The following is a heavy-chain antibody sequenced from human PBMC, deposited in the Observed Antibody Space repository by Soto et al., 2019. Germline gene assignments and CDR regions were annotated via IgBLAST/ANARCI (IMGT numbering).Heavy chain of an antibody. D-gene: IGHD2-8*01. CDR1: GFTFSDHH. J-gene: IGHJ4*02. CDR3: ARLMGTSFDL. V-gene: IGHV3-72*01. CDR2: ARNKAHGYTT. Sequence: GVSLRLSCAASGFTFSDHHMDWVRQAPGKGLEWVGRARNKAHGYTTAYAASLKGRFTISRDDSKNSLSLHMNSLKTEDTAVYFCARLMGTSFDLWGQETLVTVSS.